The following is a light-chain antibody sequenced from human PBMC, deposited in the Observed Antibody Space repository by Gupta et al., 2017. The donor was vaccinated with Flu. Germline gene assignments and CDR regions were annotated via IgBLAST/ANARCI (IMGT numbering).Light chain of an antibody. V-gene: IGKV3-20*01. CDR2: GAS. Sequence: ERATLSCRANQSVSSYYLAWYQQKPGQAPRLLIYGASTRASDIPDRFSGSGSGTDFTLTISRLEPDDSAVYCCQQYGNAPQTFGQGTKVEIK. J-gene: IGKJ1*01. CDR1: QSVSSYY. CDR3: QQYGNAPQT.